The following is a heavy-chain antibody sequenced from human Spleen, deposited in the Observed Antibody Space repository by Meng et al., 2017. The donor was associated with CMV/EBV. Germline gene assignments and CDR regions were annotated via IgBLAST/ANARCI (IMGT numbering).Heavy chain of an antibody. CDR3: ARGSSGYYYYGMDV. CDR1: GFTFSSYS. D-gene: IGHD3-22*01. J-gene: IGHJ6*02. V-gene: IGHV3-21*01. CDR2: ISSSSSYI. Sequence: GESLRLSCAASGFTFSSYSMNWVRQAPGKGLEWVSSISSSSSYIYYADSVKGRFTISRDNAKNSLYLQMNSLRAEDTAVYYCARGSSGYYYYGMDVWGQGTTVTVSS.